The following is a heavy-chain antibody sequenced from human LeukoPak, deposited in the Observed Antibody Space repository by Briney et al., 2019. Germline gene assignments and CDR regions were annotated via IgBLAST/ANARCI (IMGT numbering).Heavy chain of an antibody. J-gene: IGHJ4*02. CDR1: GFTFNSYV. Sequence: GGSLRLSCEVSGFTFNSYVMSWVRRAPGKGLEWVSSFNGRGGYTSYADSVKGRFTLSSDNSKNTLHLQMISLRAEDTAVYYCAKGDQPLLYGGAFDSWGQGTLVTVSS. D-gene: IGHD2-2*02. CDR2: FNGRGGYT. V-gene: IGHV3-23*01. CDR3: AKGDQPLLYGGAFDS.